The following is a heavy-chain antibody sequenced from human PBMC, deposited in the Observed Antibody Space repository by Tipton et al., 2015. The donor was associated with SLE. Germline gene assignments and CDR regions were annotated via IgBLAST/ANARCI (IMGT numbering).Heavy chain of an antibody. CDR3: ARQSYPGLVVYAHNWFDP. D-gene: IGHD2-8*02. CDR2: IYYSGST. Sequence: TLSLTCTVSGYSISSGYYWGWIRQPPGKGLEWIGYIYYSGSTNYNTSLKSRVTISVDTSKNQFSLKLSSVTAADTAVYYCARQSYPGLVVYAHNWFDPWGQGTLVTVSS. CDR1: GYSISSGYY. J-gene: IGHJ5*02. V-gene: IGHV4-38-2*02.